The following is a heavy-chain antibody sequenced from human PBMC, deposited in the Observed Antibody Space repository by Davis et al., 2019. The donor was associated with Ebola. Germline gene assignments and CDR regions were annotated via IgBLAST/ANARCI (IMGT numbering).Heavy chain of an antibody. CDR3: ARSRFLEWLFFDY. CDR2: IYYSGST. CDR1: GGSISSYY. Sequence: GSLRLSCTVSGGSISSYYWSWIRQPPGKGLEWIGYIYYSGSTNYNPSLKSRVTISVDTSKNQFSLKLSSVTAADTAVYYCARSRFLEWLFFDYWGQGTLVTVSS. V-gene: IGHV4-59*12. J-gene: IGHJ4*02. D-gene: IGHD3-3*01.